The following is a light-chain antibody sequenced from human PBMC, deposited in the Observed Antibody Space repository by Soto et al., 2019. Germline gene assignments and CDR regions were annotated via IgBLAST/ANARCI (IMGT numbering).Light chain of an antibody. CDR3: SSYTSSSTYV. V-gene: IGLV2-14*01. CDR1: SSDVGGYNY. J-gene: IGLJ1*01. Sequence: HSVLPQPASVYGSPGQSIPISCTGTSSDVGGYNYVSWYQQHPGKAPKLMIYDVSNRPSGVSNRFSGSKSGNTASLTISGLQAEDEADYYCSSYTSSSTYVFGTGTKVTVL. CDR2: DVS.